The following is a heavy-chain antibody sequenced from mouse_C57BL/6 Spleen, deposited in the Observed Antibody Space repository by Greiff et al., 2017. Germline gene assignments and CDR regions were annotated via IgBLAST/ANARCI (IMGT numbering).Heavy chain of an antibody. D-gene: IGHD1-1*01. CDR3: ARGGFTTVVALDY. V-gene: IGHV1-7*01. J-gene: IGHJ2*01. CDR2: INPSSGYT. Sequence: VQLQQSGAELAKPGASVKLSCKASGYTFTSYWMHWVKQRPGKGLEWIGYINPSSGYTKYNQKFKDKATLSADKSSSTAYMQLSSLTYEDSAVYYCARGGFTTVVALDYWGQGTTLTVSS. CDR1: GYTFTSYW.